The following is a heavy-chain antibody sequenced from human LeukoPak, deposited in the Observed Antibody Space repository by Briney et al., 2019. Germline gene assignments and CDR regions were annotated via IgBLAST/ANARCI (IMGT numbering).Heavy chain of an antibody. CDR2: ISGDAGSGGGRST. CDR3: AKGARRLLNWFDA. Sequence: QPGGSLRLSCEASGFTLSNYGMTWVRQAPGKGLECVSFISGDAGSGGGRSTYYAESVKGRFTISRDNSKNTLYLQMNSLRAEDTAKYYCAKGARRLLNWFDAWDQGTLVTVSS. D-gene: IGHD1-26*01. J-gene: IGHJ5*02. CDR1: GFTLSNYG. V-gene: IGHV3-23*01.